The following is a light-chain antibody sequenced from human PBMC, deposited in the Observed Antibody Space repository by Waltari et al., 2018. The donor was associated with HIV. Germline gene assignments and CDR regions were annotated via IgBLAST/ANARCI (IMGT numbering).Light chain of an antibody. CDR2: EVS. Sequence: QSALTQPASVSGSPGQSITISCTGTSSDVGGYKYVSWYPQHPGKAPKLIIYEVSNRTSGISNRFSGSKSGNAASLTITGLQAEDEANYYCQSYDSSLSAWVFGGGTKLTVL. CDR1: SSDVGGYKY. V-gene: IGLV2-14*01. CDR3: QSYDSSLSAWV. J-gene: IGLJ3*02.